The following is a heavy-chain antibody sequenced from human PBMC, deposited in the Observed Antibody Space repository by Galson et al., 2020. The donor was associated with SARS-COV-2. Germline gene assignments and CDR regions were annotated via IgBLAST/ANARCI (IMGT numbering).Heavy chain of an antibody. J-gene: IGHJ4*02. CDR2: INANGGT. CDR3: ARESRLDLYFDY. CDR1: GGSISSGSYY. D-gene: IGHD3-3*01. Sequence: SETLSLTCTVSGGSISSGSYYWSWIRQPAGKGLEWIGSINANGGTNYNPSLKSRVAISVDTSKNQFSLNLKSVTAADTAVYYCARESRLDLYFDYWGQGALVTVSS. V-gene: IGHV4-61*02.